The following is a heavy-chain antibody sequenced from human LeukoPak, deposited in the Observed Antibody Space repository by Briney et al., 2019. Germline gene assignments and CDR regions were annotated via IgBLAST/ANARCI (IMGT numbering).Heavy chain of an antibody. V-gene: IGHV4-4*02. CDR2: IYHSGST. Sequence: SGTLSLTCAVSGGSISSSNWWSWVRQPPGKGLEGIGEIYHSGSTNYNPSLKSRATISVDKSKNQFSLKLSSVTAADTAVYYCARRSYGGLYYFDYWGRGTLVTVSS. J-gene: IGHJ4*02. CDR3: ARRSYGGLYYFDY. CDR1: GGSISSSNW. D-gene: IGHD4-23*01.